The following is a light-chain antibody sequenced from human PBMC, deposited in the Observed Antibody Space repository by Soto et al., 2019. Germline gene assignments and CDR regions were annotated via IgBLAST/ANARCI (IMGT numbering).Light chain of an antibody. J-gene: IGKJ1*01. CDR1: QGISNY. Sequence: DIQMTQSPSSLSASVGDRVTITCRASQGISNYLVWYQQKQGKLPKLLIYAASTLQSGVPSRFSGSGSGTDFNLTISRLEPEDVATYYCQNYSGAPWTFGQGTKVEIK. CDR2: AAS. V-gene: IGKV1-27*01. CDR3: QNYSGAPWT.